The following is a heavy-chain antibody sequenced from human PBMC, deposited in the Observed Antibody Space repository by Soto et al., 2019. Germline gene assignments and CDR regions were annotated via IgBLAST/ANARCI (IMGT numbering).Heavy chain of an antibody. V-gene: IGHV4-59*08. CDR2: VCHSGST. CDR1: GGSISTYC. CDR3: ARLIRGPNWFDR. Sequence: SETLSITCTVSGGSISTYCWNWIRQPPGKGLEWIGYVCHSGSTNSNPSLKSRVTVSLDTSKNRFSLKLGSVTAADTAVYYCARLIRGPNWFDRWGQGTLVTVSS. J-gene: IGHJ5*02. D-gene: IGHD3-10*01.